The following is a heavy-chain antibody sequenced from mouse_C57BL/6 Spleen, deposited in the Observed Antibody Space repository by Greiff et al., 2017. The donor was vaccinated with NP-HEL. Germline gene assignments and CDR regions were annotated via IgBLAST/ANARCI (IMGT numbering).Heavy chain of an antibody. Sequence: EVQLQQSGPELVKPGASVKISCKASGYTFTDYYMNWVKQSHGKSLEWIGDINPNNGGTSYNQKFKGKATLTVDKSSSTAYMELRSLTSEDSAVYYCARRVATRFYAMDYWGQGTSVTVSS. CDR1: GYTFTDYY. J-gene: IGHJ4*01. V-gene: IGHV1-26*01. D-gene: IGHD1-1*01. CDR2: INPNNGGT. CDR3: ARRVATRFYAMDY.